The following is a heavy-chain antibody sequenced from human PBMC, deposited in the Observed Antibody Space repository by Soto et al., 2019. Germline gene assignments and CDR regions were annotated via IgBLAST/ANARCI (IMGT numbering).Heavy chain of an antibody. D-gene: IGHD1-26*01. Sequence: QVQLVQPGAEVKKPGSSVKVSCEASGGTFNTYTINWVRQAPGRGLEWMGQVIPMYDSVNYAESFQGRVTITADKSTNIAYMELSSLRSEDTALYFCASWRSYSGSYCFDYWGQGTLVIVSS. J-gene: IGHJ4*02. CDR1: GGTFNTYT. CDR2: VIPMYDSV. V-gene: IGHV1-69*06. CDR3: ASWRSYSGSYCFDY.